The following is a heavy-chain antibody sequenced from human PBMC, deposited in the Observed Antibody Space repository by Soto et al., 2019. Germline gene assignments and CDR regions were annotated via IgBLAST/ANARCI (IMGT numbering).Heavy chain of an antibody. D-gene: IGHD6-19*01. V-gene: IGHV3-48*01. CDR1: GFTFSSYS. Sequence: GGSLRLSCAASGFTFSSYSMNWVRQAPGKGLEWVSYISSSSSTIYYADSVKGRFTISRDNAKNSLYLQMNSLRAEDTAVYYCARRSVEGSHNWFDPWGQGTLVTVSS. CDR2: ISSSSSTI. CDR3: ARRSVEGSHNWFDP. J-gene: IGHJ5*02.